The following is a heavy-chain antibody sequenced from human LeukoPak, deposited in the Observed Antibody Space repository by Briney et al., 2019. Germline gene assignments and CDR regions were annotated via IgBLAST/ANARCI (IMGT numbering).Heavy chain of an antibody. Sequence: PSETLSLTCTVSGGSISSYYWSWIRQPPGKGLEWIGYIYYTGSTNYNPSLKSRVTISVDMSKNQFSLKLSSVTAADTAVYYCARAGVYSYGPEDYWGQGTLVTVSS. CDR3: ARAGVYSYGPEDY. V-gene: IGHV4-59*01. CDR2: IYYTGST. CDR1: GGSISSYY. D-gene: IGHD5-18*01. J-gene: IGHJ4*02.